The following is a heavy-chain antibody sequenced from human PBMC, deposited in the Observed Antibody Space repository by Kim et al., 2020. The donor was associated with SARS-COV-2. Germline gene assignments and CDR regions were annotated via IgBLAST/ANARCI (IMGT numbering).Heavy chain of an antibody. V-gene: IGHV3-11*04. D-gene: IGHD2-21*01. J-gene: IGHJ4*02. CDR2: RTT. Sequence: RTTTYADSVKGRFTSDRNNARTSLYRQMNSLGAEETAVYYCARPNPDFFDYWGQGTLVTVSS. CDR3: ARPNPDFFDY.